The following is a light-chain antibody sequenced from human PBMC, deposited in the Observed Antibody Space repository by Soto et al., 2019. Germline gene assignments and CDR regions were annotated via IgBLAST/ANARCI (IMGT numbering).Light chain of an antibody. J-gene: IGKJ4*01. Sequence: EIVLTQSPATLSSSPGERATLSCRASQSVSSYLAWYQQKPGQAPRLLIYDASNRATGIPARFSGSGSGTDFTLTIRHLEPEDFAVYYCQQRSNRLTFGGGTKVEIK. CDR1: QSVSSY. V-gene: IGKV3-11*01. CDR3: QQRSNRLT. CDR2: DAS.